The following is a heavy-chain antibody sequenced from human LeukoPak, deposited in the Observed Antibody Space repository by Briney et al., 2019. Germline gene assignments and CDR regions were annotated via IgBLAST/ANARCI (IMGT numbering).Heavy chain of an antibody. J-gene: IGHJ6*03. D-gene: IGHD6-13*01. CDR3: ARAVLTYSRGSYSYYLDV. Sequence: RASETLSLTCTVSGGSISSYYWSWIRQSPGKGLEWIGEINHVESTNDNPSLKSRVTTSVDTSKNQFSLTLSSVTAADTAVYYCARAVLTYSRGSYSYYLDVWGKGTTVIVSS. CDR2: INHVEST. CDR1: GGSISSYY. V-gene: IGHV4-34*01.